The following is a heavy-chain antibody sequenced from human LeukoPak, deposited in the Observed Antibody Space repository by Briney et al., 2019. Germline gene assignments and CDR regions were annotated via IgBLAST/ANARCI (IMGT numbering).Heavy chain of an antibody. CDR3: ARRRLYDSGRFD. CDR1: GYTLSSAHY. Sequence: SATLSLTCIVSGYTLSSAHYWGWIRQPPGKGLEWLGTLYHRGNTFYNPSLKGRVSISVDTSKNHFSLNVTSVTPADTAVYFCARRRLYDSGRFDWGQGTLVTVSS. J-gene: IGHJ4*02. V-gene: IGHV4-38-2*02. CDR2: LYHRGNT. D-gene: IGHD3-10*01.